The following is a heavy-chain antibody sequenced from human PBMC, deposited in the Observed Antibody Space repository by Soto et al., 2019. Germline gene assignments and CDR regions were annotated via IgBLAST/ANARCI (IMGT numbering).Heavy chain of an antibody. D-gene: IGHD1-20*01. CDR3: ARGGGITGTTFYLHFYYGMHX. CDR1: GGSFSGYY. Sequence: SETLSLTCAVYGGSFSGYYWSWIRQPPGKGLEWIWEINHSGSTNYNPSLKSLVTISVDTSKNQRSLKLSSVTAADTAVYYCARGGGITGTTFYLHFYYGMHXWGQGTTVPVS. CDR2: INHSGST. V-gene: IGHV4-34*01. J-gene: IGHJ6*02.